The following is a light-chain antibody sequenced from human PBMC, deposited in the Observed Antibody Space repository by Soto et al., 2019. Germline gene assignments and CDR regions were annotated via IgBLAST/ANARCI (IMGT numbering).Light chain of an antibody. CDR1: SSDVGGYNY. V-gene: IGLV2-8*01. J-gene: IGLJ2*01. CDR2: EVS. CDR3: SSYAGSNNVV. Sequence: QSVLTQPPSASGSPGQSVTISCTGTSSDVGGYNYVSWYQQHPGKAPKLMIYEVSKRPSGVPDRFSGSKSGNTASLTVSGLQAEDGADYYCSSYAGSNNVVFGGVTKLTVL.